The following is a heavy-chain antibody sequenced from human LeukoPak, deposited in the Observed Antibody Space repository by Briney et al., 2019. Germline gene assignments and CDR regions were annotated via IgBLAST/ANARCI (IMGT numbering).Heavy chain of an antibody. J-gene: IGHJ4*02. Sequence: GGSLRLSCAASGFTVSSNYMSWVRQAPGKGLEWVSVIYSGGSTYYADSVEGRFTISRDNSKNTLYLQMNSLRAEDTAVYYCARDITMVRGVTGWGQGTLVTVSS. CDR1: GFTVSSNY. CDR2: IYSGGST. V-gene: IGHV3-53*01. CDR3: ARDITMVRGVTG. D-gene: IGHD3-10*01.